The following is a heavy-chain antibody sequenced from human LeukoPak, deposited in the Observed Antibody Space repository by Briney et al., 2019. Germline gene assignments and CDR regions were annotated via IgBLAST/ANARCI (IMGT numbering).Heavy chain of an antibody. J-gene: IGHJ4*02. CDR2: IYTGDSDT. CDR1: GYSFTSYW. CDR3: ARAERGYSYGYFDY. V-gene: IGHV5-51*01. D-gene: IGHD5-18*01. Sequence: GASLKISCKGSGYSFTSYWIGWVRQMPGKGLEWMGIIYTGDSDTRYSPSFQGQVTISADKSISTVYLQWSSMKASDTAMYYCARAERGYSYGYFDYWGQGTLVTVSS.